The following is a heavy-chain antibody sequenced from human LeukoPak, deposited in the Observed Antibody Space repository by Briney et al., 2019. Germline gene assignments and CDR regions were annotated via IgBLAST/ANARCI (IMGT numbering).Heavy chain of an antibody. D-gene: IGHD4-17*01. V-gene: IGHV1-18*04. CDR1: DYTFTSYG. CDR2: ISGYNGNR. CDR3: ARGGYGDYYFDY. Sequence: GASVKVSCKASDYTFTSYGFSWVRQAPGQGLEYMGWISGYNGNRNYPQKFQDRVTMTRDTSTSTVYMALRSLRSDDTAVYYCARGGYGDYYFDYWGQGPLVPVSS. J-gene: IGHJ4*02.